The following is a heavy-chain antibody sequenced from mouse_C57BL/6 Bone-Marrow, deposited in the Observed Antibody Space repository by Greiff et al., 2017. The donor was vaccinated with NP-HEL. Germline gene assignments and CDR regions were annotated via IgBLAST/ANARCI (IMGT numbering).Heavy chain of an antibody. CDR2: ISYSGSN. CDR1: GYSITSDY. CDR3: SRSPLWLRRNYYAMDY. V-gene: IGHV3-8*01. J-gene: IGHJ4*01. Sequence: VQLQESGPGLAKPSQTLSLTCSVTGYSITSDYWNWIRKFPGNKLEYMGYISYSGSNYYTPSLKRRISITRDTSKNQYYLQLNSVTTEDTATYYCSRSPLWLRRNYYAMDYWGQGTSVTVSS. D-gene: IGHD2-2*01.